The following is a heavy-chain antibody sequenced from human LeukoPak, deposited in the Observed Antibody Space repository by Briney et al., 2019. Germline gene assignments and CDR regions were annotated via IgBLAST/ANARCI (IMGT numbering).Heavy chain of an antibody. Sequence: SETLSLTCTVSGGSITGYHWSWIRQPPGKGLEWIGYMSSSGSPNYNPSLKSRVTISVDTSNNQFSLKLISVTAADTAVYYCARRGPNSGSYSHFDLWGRGTLVTVSS. CDR2: MSSSGSP. CDR1: GGSITGYH. J-gene: IGHJ2*01. D-gene: IGHD1-26*01. CDR3: ARRGPNSGSYSHFDL. V-gene: IGHV4-59*01.